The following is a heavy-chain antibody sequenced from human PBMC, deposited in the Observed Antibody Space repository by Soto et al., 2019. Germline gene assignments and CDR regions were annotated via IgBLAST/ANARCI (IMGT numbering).Heavy chain of an antibody. CDR1: GGTFSSYA. Sequence: QVQLVQSGAEVKKPGSSVKVSCKASGGTFSSYAISWVRQAPGQGLEWMGGIIPIFGTANYAQKFQGRVTITADESTSTAYMELSSLSSEYTAGYYGARCSGGTTVAFGMDVWGQGTTVTVSS. V-gene: IGHV1-69*01. CDR2: IIPIFGTA. J-gene: IGHJ6*02. CDR3: ARCSGGTTVAFGMDV. D-gene: IGHD4-17*01.